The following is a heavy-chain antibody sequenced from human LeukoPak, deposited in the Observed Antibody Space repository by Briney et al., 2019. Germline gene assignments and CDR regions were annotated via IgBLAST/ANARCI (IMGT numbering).Heavy chain of an antibody. CDR2: IYCSGST. V-gene: IGHV4-59*01. CDR1: GGSISSYY. J-gene: IGHJ4*02. Sequence: SETLSLTCTVSGGSISSYYWSWIRQPPGKGLEWIGYIYCSGSTNYNPSLKSRVTISVDTSKNQFSLKLSSVTAADTAVYYCARSAGYEGLFDYWGQGTLVTVSS. CDR3: ARSAGYEGLFDY. D-gene: IGHD2-2*01.